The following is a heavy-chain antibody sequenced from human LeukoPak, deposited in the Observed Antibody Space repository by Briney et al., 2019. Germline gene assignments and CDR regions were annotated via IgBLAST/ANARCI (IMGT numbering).Heavy chain of an antibody. J-gene: IGHJ3*02. CDR3: ASLPTPRTSWFALDVFDI. D-gene: IGHD2-2*01. CDR1: GGTFSRND. CDR2: SMPLFGTA. V-gene: IGHV1-69*06. Sequence: GASVKVSCKASGGTFSRNDISWVRQAPGQGLEWMGGSMPLFGTAKNAQKFQGRVTITADKSTSTAYMELSSLRSEDTAVYYCASLPTPRTSWFALDVFDIWGQGTMVTVSS.